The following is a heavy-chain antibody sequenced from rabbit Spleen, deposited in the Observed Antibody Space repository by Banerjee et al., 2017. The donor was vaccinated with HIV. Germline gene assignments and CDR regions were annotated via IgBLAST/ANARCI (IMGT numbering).Heavy chain of an antibody. Sequence: QSLEESGGDLVKPEGSLTLTCKASGLDFSNKYYMCWVRQAPGKGLEWIGCINSGSSGSTYYASWVNGRFTISKTSSTTVTLQMTSLTVADTATYFCARSHTSGLQMDTFSLWGQGTLVTGS. CDR2: INSGSSGST. CDR1: GLDFSNKYY. V-gene: IGHV1S40*01. CDR3: ARSHTSGLQMDTFSL. J-gene: IGHJ3*01. D-gene: IGHD1-1*01.